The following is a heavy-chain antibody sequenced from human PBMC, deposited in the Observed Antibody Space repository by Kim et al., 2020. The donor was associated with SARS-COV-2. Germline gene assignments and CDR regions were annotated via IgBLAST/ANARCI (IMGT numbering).Heavy chain of an antibody. CDR2: IYYSGST. CDR3: ARNRVGATGLAFDI. CDR1: GGSISSYY. V-gene: IGHV4-59*13. D-gene: IGHD1-26*01. J-gene: IGHJ3*02. Sequence: SETLSLTCTVSGGSISSYYWSWIRQPPGKGLEWIGYIYYSGSTNYNPSLKSRVTISVDTSKNQFSLKLSSVTAADTAVYYCARNRVGATGLAFDIWGQGTMVTVSS.